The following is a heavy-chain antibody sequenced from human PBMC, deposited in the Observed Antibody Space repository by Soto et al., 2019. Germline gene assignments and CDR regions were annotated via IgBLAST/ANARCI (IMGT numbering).Heavy chain of an antibody. CDR1: GFTFSSYG. D-gene: IGHD6-19*01. CDR3: AKEGQGSGWYRYYGMDV. Sequence: GGSLRLSCAASGFTFSSYGMHWVRQAPGKGLEWVAVISYDGSNKYYADSVKGRFTISRDNSKNTLYLQMNSLRAEDTAVYYCAKEGQGSGWYRYYGMDVWGQGTTVTVSS. CDR2: ISYDGSNK. J-gene: IGHJ6*02. V-gene: IGHV3-30*18.